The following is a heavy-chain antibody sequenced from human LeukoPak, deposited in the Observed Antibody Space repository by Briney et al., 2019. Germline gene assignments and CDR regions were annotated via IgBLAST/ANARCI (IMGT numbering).Heavy chain of an antibody. J-gene: IGHJ4*02. D-gene: IGHD2-15*01. Sequence: SETLSLTCTVSGYSISNDNYWGWIRQPPGKGLEWIGNIYHSGSTYYNPSLKSRVNISIDTSNNQFSLKLSSVTAADTAVYYCAKGYRSGASCYDDRGAFDYWGQGTLVTVSS. CDR1: GYSISNDNY. V-gene: IGHV4-38-2*02. CDR2: IYHSGST. CDR3: AKGYRSGASCYDDRGAFDY.